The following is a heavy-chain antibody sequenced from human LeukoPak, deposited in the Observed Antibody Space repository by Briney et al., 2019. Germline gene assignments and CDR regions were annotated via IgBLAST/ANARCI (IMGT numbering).Heavy chain of an antibody. CDR2: ISSSSSNM. V-gene: IGHV3-48*01. CDR1: GFTFSTYS. Sequence: GGSLRLSCAASGFTFSTYSMNWVRQAPGKGLQWVSYISSSSSNMYYAASVKGRFTISRDNAKNSLFLQMNSLGAEDTAVYYCGREYSSSSGRSFDYWGQGTLVTVSS. CDR3: GREYSSSSGRSFDY. J-gene: IGHJ4*02. D-gene: IGHD6-6*01.